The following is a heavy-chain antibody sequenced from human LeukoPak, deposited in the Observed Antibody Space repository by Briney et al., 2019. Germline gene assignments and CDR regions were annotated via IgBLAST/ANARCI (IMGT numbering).Heavy chain of an antibody. CDR3: AKLFTIDY. CDR1: GFTFSSYG. D-gene: IGHD3-10*02. CDR2: ISYDGSNK. Sequence: PGGSLRLSCAASGFTFSSYGMHWVRQAPGKGLEWVALISYDGSNKYYADSVKGRFTISRDNSKNTLYLQMNSLRAEDTAVYYCAKLFTIDYWGQGTLVTVSS. J-gene: IGHJ4*02. V-gene: IGHV3-30*18.